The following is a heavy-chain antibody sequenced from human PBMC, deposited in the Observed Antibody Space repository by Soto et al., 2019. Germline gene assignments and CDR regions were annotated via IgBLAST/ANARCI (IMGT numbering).Heavy chain of an antibody. Sequence: SETLSLTCAVSGGSISSSNWWSWVRQPPGKGLEWIGEIYHSGSTNYNPSLKSRVTISVDKSKNQFSLKLSSVTAADTAVYYCASYNMPLTLTPKEEAFDIWGQGTMVTVSS. CDR3: ASYNMPLTLTPKEEAFDI. D-gene: IGHD1-1*01. V-gene: IGHV4-4*02. CDR2: IYHSGST. CDR1: GGSISSSNW. J-gene: IGHJ3*02.